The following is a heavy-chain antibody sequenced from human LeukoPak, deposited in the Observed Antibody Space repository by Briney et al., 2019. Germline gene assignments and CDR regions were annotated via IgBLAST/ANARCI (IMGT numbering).Heavy chain of an antibody. D-gene: IGHD6-13*01. V-gene: IGHV1-18*01. CDR2: ISAYNGNT. CDR1: GYTFTSYG. Sequence: ASVKVSCKASGYTFTSYGISWVRQAPGQGLEWMGWISAYNGNTNYAQKLQGRVTMTRDTSISTAYMELSRLRSDDTAVYYCARDVGIAAAGNFDYWGQGTLVTVSS. J-gene: IGHJ4*02. CDR3: ARDVGIAAAGNFDY.